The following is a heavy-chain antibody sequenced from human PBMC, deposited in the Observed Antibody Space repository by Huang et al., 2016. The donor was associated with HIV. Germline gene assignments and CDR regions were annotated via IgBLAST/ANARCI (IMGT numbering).Heavy chain of an antibody. CDR1: GVSFMNFA. Sequence: QVQRVQSGAEVKKPGSSVKVACRAYGVSFMNFAIGWVRQSPGQGIEGMGRPIPTRRTQSSAQNFQNSVMITADECTNTAYMDVSSMLSEDTAVYYCATVEYDDASGPQRGYFDTWGQGTVVTVSS. D-gene: IGHD2-15*01. V-gene: IGHV1-69*11. J-gene: IGHJ4*02. CDR2: PIPTRRTQ. CDR3: ATVEYDDASGPQRGYFDT.